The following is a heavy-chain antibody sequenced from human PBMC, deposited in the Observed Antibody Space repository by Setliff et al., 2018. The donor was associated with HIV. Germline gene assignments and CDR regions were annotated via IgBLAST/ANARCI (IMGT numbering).Heavy chain of an antibody. CDR2: ISPKTGDT. Sequence: ASVKVSCKASGYTFTGYYIHCLRQAPGQGLQWMGRISPKTGDTDYAQNFQGRVTLTTDTSINTAYMELHRLTSDDTAVYFCARGRVRAAAVTGLDWFDFWGQGSLVTVSS. CDR3: ARGRVRAAAVTGLDWFDF. J-gene: IGHJ5*01. V-gene: IGHV1-2*06. CDR1: GYTFTGYY. D-gene: IGHD6-13*01.